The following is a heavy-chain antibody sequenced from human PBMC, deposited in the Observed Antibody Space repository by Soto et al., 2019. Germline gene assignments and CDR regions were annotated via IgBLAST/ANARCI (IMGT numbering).Heavy chain of an antibody. CDR2: ISYEGSNK. D-gene: IGHD5-18*01. J-gene: IGHJ6*02. CDR3: AGERNTGYDYSYYYGMDV. Sequence: PGGSLRLSCAASGFTFSPHAMHWVRQGPGKGLEWVAVISYEGSNKYYADSVKGRFTISRDNSKNTLYLQMNSLRAEDTAVYYCAGERNTGYDYSYYYGMDVWGQGTTVTVSS. V-gene: IGHV3-30-3*01. CDR1: GFTFSPHA.